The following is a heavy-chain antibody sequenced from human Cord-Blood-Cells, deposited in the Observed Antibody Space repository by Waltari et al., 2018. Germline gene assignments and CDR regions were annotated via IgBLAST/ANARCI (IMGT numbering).Heavy chain of an antibody. D-gene: IGHD1-26*01. CDR1: GGSISSHY. V-gene: IGHV4-59*11. J-gene: IGHJ4*02. CDR2: IYYSGST. Sequence: QVQLQESGPGLVKPSETLSLTCTVSGGSISSHYWSWIRQPPGKGLEWIGYIYYSGSTNYNPSLKSRVTISVDTSKNQFSLKRSSVTAADTAVYYCARGLLGATFDYWGQGTLVTVSS. CDR3: ARGLLGATFDY.